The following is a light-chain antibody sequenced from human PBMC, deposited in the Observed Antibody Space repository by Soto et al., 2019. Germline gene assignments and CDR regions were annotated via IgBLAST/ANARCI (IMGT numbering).Light chain of an antibody. V-gene: IGKV1-12*01. J-gene: IGKJ4*01. CDR1: QASVGW. CDR2: GAT. Sequence: DIQMTQSPSSVSASVGDRVTITCRASQASVGWVTWYQQKPGRAPSAPIYGATLLQSGVPRRFSGSASGTGFTLTITSLQAEDFATYYCQQATSFPPVRAFGGGTKV. CDR3: QQATSFPPVRA.